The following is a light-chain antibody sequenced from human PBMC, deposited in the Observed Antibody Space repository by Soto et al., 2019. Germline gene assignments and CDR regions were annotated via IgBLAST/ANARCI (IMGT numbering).Light chain of an antibody. CDR1: QSVLYNSDNKNY. CDR3: QQDYTTLS. J-gene: IGKJ4*01. Sequence: DIVMTQSPDSLAVSLGERATINCKSSQSVLYNSDNKNYLAWYQQKAGQPPKLLIYWASTRDSGVPDRFSGSGYGADFTLTINNLQAEDVAVYFCQQDYTTLSFGGGTKVEIK. V-gene: IGKV4-1*01. CDR2: WAS.